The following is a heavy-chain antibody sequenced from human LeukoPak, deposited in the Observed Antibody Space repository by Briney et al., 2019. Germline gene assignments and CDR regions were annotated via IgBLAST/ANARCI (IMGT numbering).Heavy chain of an antibody. J-gene: IGHJ4*02. CDR1: GGSISSSSYY. V-gene: IGHV4-39*01. CDR3: ARHLRWRTSFSPFDY. Sequence: SETLSLTCTVSGGSISSSSYYWSWIRQPPGKGLEWIGEINHSGSTNYNPSLKSRVTISVDTSKNQFSLKLSSVTAADTAVYYCARHLRWRTSFSPFDYWGQGTLVTVSS. D-gene: IGHD3/OR15-3a*01. CDR2: INHSGST.